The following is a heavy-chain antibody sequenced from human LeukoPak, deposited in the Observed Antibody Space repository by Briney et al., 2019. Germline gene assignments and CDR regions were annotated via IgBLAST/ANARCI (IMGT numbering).Heavy chain of an antibody. V-gene: IGHV3-48*03. CDR1: GFTFSSYE. Sequence: QPGGSLRLSCAASGFTFSSYEMNWVRQAPGKGLEWVSYISSSGSTIYYADSVKGRFTISRDNAKNSLYLQMNSLRAEDTAVYYCAREVGDSSGSYYNRGNHWGQGTLVTVSS. J-gene: IGHJ5*02. D-gene: IGHD3-10*01. CDR3: AREVGDSSGSYYNRGNH. CDR2: ISSSGSTI.